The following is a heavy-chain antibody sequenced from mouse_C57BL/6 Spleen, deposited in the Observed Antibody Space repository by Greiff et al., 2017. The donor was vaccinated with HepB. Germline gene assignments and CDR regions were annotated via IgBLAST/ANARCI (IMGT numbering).Heavy chain of an antibody. Sequence: QVQLKQPGAELVKPGASVKLSCKASGYTFTSYWMHWVKQRPGQGLEWIGMIHPNSGSTNYNEKFKSKATLTVDKSSSTAYMQLSSLTSEDSAVYYCARYYDYGYFDYWGQGTTLTVSS. V-gene: IGHV1-64*01. CDR2: IHPNSGST. J-gene: IGHJ2*01. D-gene: IGHD2-4*01. CDR3: ARYYDYGYFDY. CDR1: GYTFTSYW.